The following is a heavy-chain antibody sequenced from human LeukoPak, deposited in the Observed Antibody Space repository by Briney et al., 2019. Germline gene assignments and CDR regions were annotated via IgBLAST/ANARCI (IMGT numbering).Heavy chain of an antibody. CDR2: ISSSGTTI. CDR1: GFTFRTSG. Sequence: GGSLRLSCAASGFTFRTSGMNWVRQAPGQGLEWVSYISSSGTTISYAQSVKGRFTITRDNAQNSLTLHMNTLRADDAAVYYCAKDGGTHFDHWGQGTLVTVSS. J-gene: IGHJ4*02. V-gene: IGHV3-48*01. CDR3: AKDGGTHFDH. D-gene: IGHD1-26*01.